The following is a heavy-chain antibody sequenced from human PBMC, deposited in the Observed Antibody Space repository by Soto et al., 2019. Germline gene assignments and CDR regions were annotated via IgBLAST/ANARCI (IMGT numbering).Heavy chain of an antibody. CDR2: IYHSGST. D-gene: IGHD3-16*02. Sequence: PSETLSLTCTVSGASISSSNWWSWVRQPPGKGLEWIGEIYHSGSTNYNPSLKSRVTISVDKSKNQFSLKLSSVTAADTAVYYCAGRGVDMITFGGVIVDYWGQGTLVPVSS. CDR1: GASISSSNW. J-gene: IGHJ4*02. V-gene: IGHV4-4*02. CDR3: AGRGVDMITFGGVIVDY.